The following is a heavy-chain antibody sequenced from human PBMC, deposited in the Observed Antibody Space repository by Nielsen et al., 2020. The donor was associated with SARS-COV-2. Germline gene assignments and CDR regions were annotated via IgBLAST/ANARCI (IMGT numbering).Heavy chain of an antibody. CDR2: ISWNSGSI. Sequence: GGSLRLSCAASGFTFDDYAMHWVRQAPGKGLEWVSGISWNSGSIGYADSEKGRFTISKDNAKNSLYLQMNSLRAEDTALYYCAKDIPYYYGSGSPGYFQHWGQGTLVTVSS. D-gene: IGHD3-10*01. CDR3: AKDIPYYYGSGSPGYFQH. J-gene: IGHJ1*01. V-gene: IGHV3-9*01. CDR1: GFTFDDYA.